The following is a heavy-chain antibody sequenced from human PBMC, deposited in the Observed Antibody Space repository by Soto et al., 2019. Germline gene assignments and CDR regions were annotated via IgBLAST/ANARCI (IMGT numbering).Heavy chain of an antibody. CDR3: ARAPGGVAYYYYGMAV. D-gene: IGHD3-16*01. Sequence: QVQMVQSGAEVKKPGSSVKVSCKASGGTFSSYAISWVRQAPGQGLEWMGGIIPIFGTANYAQKFQGRVTITADESTSTAYMELSSPRSEDTAVYYCARAPGGVAYYYYGMAVWGQGTTVTVSS. V-gene: IGHV1-69*01. J-gene: IGHJ6*02. CDR2: IIPIFGTA. CDR1: GGTFSSYA.